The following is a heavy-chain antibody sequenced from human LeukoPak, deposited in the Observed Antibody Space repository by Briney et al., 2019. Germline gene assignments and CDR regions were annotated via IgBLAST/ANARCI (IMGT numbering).Heavy chain of an antibody. V-gene: IGHV3-30*02. CDR2: IRYDGSNK. J-gene: IGHJ4*02. CDR3: ANWVSKDHYFDY. D-gene: IGHD2-2*01. Sequence: PGGSLRLSCAASGFTFSSYGMSRVRRAPGKGLEWVAFIRYDGSNKYYADSVKGRFTVSGDNSKNTLYLQMNSLRAEDTAVYYCANWVSKDHYFDYWGQGTLVTVSS. CDR1: GFTFSSYG.